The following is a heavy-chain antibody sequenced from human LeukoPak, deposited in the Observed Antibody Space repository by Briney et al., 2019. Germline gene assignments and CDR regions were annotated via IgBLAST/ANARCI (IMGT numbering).Heavy chain of an antibody. CDR3: AGQETYYYDSSGYFLFDY. D-gene: IGHD3-22*01. CDR1: SASITSSPYF. CDR2: ISYSGTT. J-gene: IGHJ4*02. V-gene: IGHV4-39*01. Sequence: SETLSPTCTVSSASITSSPYFWGWIRQSPGKGLEWIGSISYSGTTYYNPSLKSRVTISVDTSKNQFSLKLSSVTAADTAVCYCAGQETYYYDSSGYFLFDYWGRGTLVTVSS.